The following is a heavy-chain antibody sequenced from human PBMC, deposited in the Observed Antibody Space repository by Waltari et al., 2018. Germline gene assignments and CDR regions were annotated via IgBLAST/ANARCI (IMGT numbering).Heavy chain of an antibody. CDR2: MSGSGGRT. J-gene: IGHJ5*02. V-gene: IGHV3-23*04. Sequence: EVQLVESGGGLVQPGGSLRLSCAASGFTFSSYAMRWVRPATGKGLEWVSAMSGSGGRTYYADSVKGRFTIARDNSKNTLYLQMNSLRAEDTAVYYCAKSRDSSGYYHNWFDPWGQGTLVTVSS. CDR1: GFTFSSYA. D-gene: IGHD3-22*01. CDR3: AKSRDSSGYYHNWFDP.